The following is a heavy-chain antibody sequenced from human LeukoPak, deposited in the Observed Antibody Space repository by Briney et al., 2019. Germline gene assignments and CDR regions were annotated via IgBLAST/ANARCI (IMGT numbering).Heavy chain of an antibody. CDR3: ARDSAIFGVVSHFDY. CDR2: IIPILGIA. D-gene: IGHD3-3*01. V-gene: IGHV1-69*04. Sequence: SVKVSCKTSGGTFSSYTISWVRQAPGQGLEWMGRIIPILGIANYAQKFQGRVTITADKSTSTAYMELSSLRSEDTAVYYCARDSAIFGVVSHFDYWGQGTLVTVSS. J-gene: IGHJ4*02. CDR1: GGTFSSYT.